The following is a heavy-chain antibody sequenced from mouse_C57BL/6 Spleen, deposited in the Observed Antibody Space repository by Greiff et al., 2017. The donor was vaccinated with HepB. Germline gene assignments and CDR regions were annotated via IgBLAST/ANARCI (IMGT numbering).Heavy chain of an antibody. J-gene: IGHJ3*01. CDR3: ARVDDYDGGTWFAY. CDR2: ISDGGSYT. CDR1: GFTFSSYA. D-gene: IGHD2-4*01. Sequence: DVKLVESGGGLVKPGGSLKLSCAASGFTFSSYAMSWVRQTPEKRLEWVATISDGGSYTYYPDNVKGRFTISRDNAKNNLYLQMSHLKSEDTAMYYCARVDDYDGGTWFAYWGQGTLVTVSA. V-gene: IGHV5-4*03.